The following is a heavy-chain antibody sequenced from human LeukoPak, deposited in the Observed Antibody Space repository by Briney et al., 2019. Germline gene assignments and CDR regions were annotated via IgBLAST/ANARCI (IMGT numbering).Heavy chain of an antibody. V-gene: IGHV4-59*12. J-gene: IGHJ4*02. CDR2: IYYSGST. Sequence: SETLSLTCTVSGGSISSYYWSWIRQPPGKGLEWIGYIYYSGSTNYNPSLKSRVTISVDTSKNQFSLKLSSVTAADTAVYYCARETYDILTGYTDYWGQGTLVTVSS. CDR1: GGSISSYY. D-gene: IGHD3-9*01. CDR3: ARETYDILTGYTDY.